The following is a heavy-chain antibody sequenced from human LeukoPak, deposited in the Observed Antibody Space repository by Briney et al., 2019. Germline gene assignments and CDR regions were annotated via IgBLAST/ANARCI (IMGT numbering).Heavy chain of an antibody. V-gene: IGHV4-39*06. CDR3: ARTYYDFWSGKYYYYMDV. J-gene: IGHJ6*03. CDR1: GASISSGRYY. Sequence: SETLSLTCTVSGASISSGRYYWGWIRQPPGRGLEWIGGIYYSGSAYYNPSLKSRVTISVDTSKNQFPLKLSSVTAADTAVYYCARTYYDFWSGKYYYYMDVWGQGTMVTVSS. D-gene: IGHD3-3*01. CDR2: IYYSGSA.